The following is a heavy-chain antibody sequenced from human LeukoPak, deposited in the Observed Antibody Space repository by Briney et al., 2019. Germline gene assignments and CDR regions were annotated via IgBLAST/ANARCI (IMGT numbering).Heavy chain of an antibody. CDR2: VYYSGST. D-gene: IGHD3-10*01. Sequence: SETLSLTCTVSGGSISSGDYYWSWIRQPPGKGLEWIGDVYYSGSTNYNPSLKSRVTISVDTSKNQFSLKLSSVTAADTAVYYCARGGGGFDYWGQGTLVTVSS. CDR3: ARGGGGFDY. V-gene: IGHV4-61*08. CDR1: GGSISSGDYY. J-gene: IGHJ4*02.